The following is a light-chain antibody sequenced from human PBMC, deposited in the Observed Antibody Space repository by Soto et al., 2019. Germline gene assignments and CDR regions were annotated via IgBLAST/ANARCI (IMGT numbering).Light chain of an antibody. Sequence: SPDSGKVVEREGGRINYKTSQSVLYNSNDKSYLVWYQQKPGQPPKLLIYWASTRESGVPDRFSGSGSGTDFTLTISSLQPQDVAVYFCQQYYTAPRTFGQGTKVDNK. CDR3: QQYYTAPRT. V-gene: IGKV4-1*01. J-gene: IGKJ1*01. CDR2: WAS. CDR1: QSVLYNSNDKSY.